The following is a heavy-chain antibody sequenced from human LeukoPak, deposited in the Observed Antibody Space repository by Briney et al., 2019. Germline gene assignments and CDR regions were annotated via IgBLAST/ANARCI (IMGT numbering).Heavy chain of an antibody. CDR2: IKQDGSEK. CDR3: AKQGRDRLRDYYYYMDV. J-gene: IGHJ6*03. D-gene: IGHD3-9*01. CDR1: GIILSSYW. V-gene: IGHV3-7*03. Sequence: GGSLTLSCAASGIILSSYWMSWVRQAPGKGLEWVANIKQDGSEKWYVDSVKGRFTISRDNAKNSLYLQMNSLRAEDTAVYYCAKQGRDRLRDYYYYMDVWGKGTTVTISS.